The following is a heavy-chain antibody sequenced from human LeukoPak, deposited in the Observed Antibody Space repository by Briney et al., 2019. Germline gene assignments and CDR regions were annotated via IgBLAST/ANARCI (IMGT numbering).Heavy chain of an antibody. D-gene: IGHD3-10*01. CDR1: GGSISNNNW. Sequence: PSETLPLTGAVSGGSISNNNWWSWVRQPPGKGLEWIGEIYHSGSTNYNPSLKSRVTISVDQSKNQLSLELTSLTAADTAVYYCAREFGSDAFDIWGQGTMVTVSS. CDR3: AREFGSDAFDI. J-gene: IGHJ3*02. V-gene: IGHV4-4*02. CDR2: IYHSGST.